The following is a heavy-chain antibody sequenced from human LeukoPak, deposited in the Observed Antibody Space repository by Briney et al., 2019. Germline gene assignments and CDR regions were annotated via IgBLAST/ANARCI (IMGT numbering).Heavy chain of an antibody. CDR2: INHSGST. V-gene: IGHV4-34*01. J-gene: IGHJ4*02. D-gene: IGHD5-18*01. CDR1: GGSFSGYY. CDR3: ARGGYSYGRRKSPFDY. Sequence: SETLSLTCAVYGGSFSGYYWSWIRQPPGKGLEWIGEINHSGSTNYNPSLKSRVTISVDTSKNQFSLKLSSVTAADTAVYYCARGGYSYGRRKSPFDYWGQGTLVTVSS.